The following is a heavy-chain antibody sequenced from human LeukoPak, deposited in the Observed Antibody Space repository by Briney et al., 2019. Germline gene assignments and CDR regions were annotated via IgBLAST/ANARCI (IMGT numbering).Heavy chain of an antibody. J-gene: IGHJ4*02. CDR1: GGTFSSYA. V-gene: IGHV1-69*04. CDR2: IIPILGIA. D-gene: IGHD2-2*01. CDR3: ARDPVYCSSTSCYPTEYYFDY. Sequence: SVKVSCKASGGTFSSYAISWVRQAPGQGLEWMGRIIPILGIANYAQKFQGRVTITADKSTRTAYMELSSLRSEDTAVYYCARDPVYCSSTSCYPTEYYFDYWGQGTLVTVSS.